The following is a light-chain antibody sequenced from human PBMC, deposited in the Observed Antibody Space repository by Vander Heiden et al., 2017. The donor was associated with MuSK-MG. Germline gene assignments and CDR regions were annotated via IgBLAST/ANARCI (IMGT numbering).Light chain of an antibody. V-gene: IGKV1-39*01. CDR1: QGISSY. J-gene: IGKJ2*01. Sequence: DIQMTQSPSSLSASVGDRVTITCRASQGISSYLNWYQQKPGKAPKLLIYAASTLQTGVPSRFSGSGSGTDFTLTISSLQPEDVATYYCQQYYSTLLFTFGQGTKLEIK. CDR3: QQYYSTLLFT. CDR2: AAS.